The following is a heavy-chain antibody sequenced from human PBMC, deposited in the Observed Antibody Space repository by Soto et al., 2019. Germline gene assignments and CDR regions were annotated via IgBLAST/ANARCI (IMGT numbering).Heavy chain of an antibody. CDR2: INHSGGT. V-gene: IGHV4-34*01. CDR1: GGSFSGHF. CDR3: ARGSAGRGYYYSGMDV. Sequence: PSETLSLTCSVHGGSFSGHFGSWIRQPPGKGLEWIGEINHSGGTNYNPSLKSRATISVDTSRNQFSLKVNSVTAADTAVYHCARGSAGRGYYYSGMDVWSQGTTVTV. J-gene: IGHJ6*02.